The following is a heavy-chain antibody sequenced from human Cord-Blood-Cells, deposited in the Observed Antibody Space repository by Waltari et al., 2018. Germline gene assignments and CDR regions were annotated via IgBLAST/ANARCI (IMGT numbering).Heavy chain of an antibody. CDR1: GFTFDDYA. V-gene: IGHV3-9*01. Sequence: EVQLVESGGGLVQPGRSLRLSCAASGFTFDDYAMHWVRQAPGKGLEWVSGISWNSGSIGYAESVKGRFTISRDNAKNSLYLQMNSLRAEDTALYYCATAPTGGYSSSWYYFDYWGQGTLVTVSS. D-gene: IGHD6-13*01. J-gene: IGHJ4*02. CDR3: ATAPTGGYSSSWYYFDY. CDR2: ISWNSGSI.